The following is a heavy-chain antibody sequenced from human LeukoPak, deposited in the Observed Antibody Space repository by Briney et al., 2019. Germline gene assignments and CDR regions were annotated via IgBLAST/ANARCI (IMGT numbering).Heavy chain of an antibody. V-gene: IGHV3-21*01. J-gene: IGHJ6*03. Sequence: GGSLRLSCAASGFTFSSFNMNWVRQAPGKGLEWVASIDTTSTYIFYADSVRGRFTISRDNAENSLYLQMNSLRDEDMAVYYCARGPYSGGYGAYYYYYMDVWGKGTTVTVSS. CDR3: ARGPYSGGYGAYYYYYMDV. D-gene: IGHD6-19*01. CDR1: GFTFSSFN. CDR2: IDTTSTYI.